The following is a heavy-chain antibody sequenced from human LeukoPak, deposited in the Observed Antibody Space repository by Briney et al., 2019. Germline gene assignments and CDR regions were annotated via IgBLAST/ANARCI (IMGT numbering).Heavy chain of an antibody. CDR3: ASSLIKYCSSTSCYTAYSYGSYYFDC. J-gene: IGHJ4*02. CDR2: INHSGST. CDR1: GGSFSGYY. Sequence: SETLSLTCAVYGGSFSGYYWSWIRQPPGKGLEWIGEINHSGSTNYNPSLKSRGTISVDTSKNQFSLKRSSVTAADTAVYYCASSLIKYCSSTSCYTAYSYGSYYFDCWGQGTLVTVSS. D-gene: IGHD2-2*02. V-gene: IGHV4-34*01.